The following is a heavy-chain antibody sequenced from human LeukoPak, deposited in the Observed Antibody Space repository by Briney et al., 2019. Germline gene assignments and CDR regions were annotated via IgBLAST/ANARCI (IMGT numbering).Heavy chain of an antibody. CDR3: AKETDLVAATPFDY. J-gene: IGHJ4*02. Sequence: GGSLRLSCAASGFTFSSYGMHWVRQAPGKGLEWVAVISYDGSNKYYADSVKGRFTISRDNSKNTLYLQMNSLRAEDTAVYYCAKETDLVAATPFDYWGQGTLVTVSS. D-gene: IGHD2-15*01. V-gene: IGHV3-30*18. CDR1: GFTFSSYG. CDR2: ISYDGSNK.